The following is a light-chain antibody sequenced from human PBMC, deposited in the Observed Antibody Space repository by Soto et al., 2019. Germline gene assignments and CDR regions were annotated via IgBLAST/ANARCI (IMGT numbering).Light chain of an antibody. CDR3: QSYGLTNVV. V-gene: IGLV6-57*03. J-gene: IGLJ2*01. CDR1: RGSVASNY. CDR2: RND. Sequence: NFMLTQPHSVSESPGKTITISCARSRGSVASNYVQWFQQRPGSAPTTIIYRNDQRPSGVPDRFSASVDSSSNSPSLTISELETEDEADYYGQSYGLTNVVFGGGTKVTVL.